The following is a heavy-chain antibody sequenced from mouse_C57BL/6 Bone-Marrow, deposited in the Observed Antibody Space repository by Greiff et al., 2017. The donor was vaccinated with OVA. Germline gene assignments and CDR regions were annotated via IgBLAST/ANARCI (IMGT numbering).Heavy chain of an antibody. CDR2: IWTGGGT. D-gene: IGHD2-3*01. CDR1: GFSLTSYA. Sequence: QVQLKQSGPGLVAPSQSLSITCTVSGFSLTSYAISWVRQPPGKGLEWLGVIWTGGGTNYNSALKSRLSISKDNSKSQVFLKMNSLQTDDTARYYCARRAGYYDYYAMDYWGQGTSVTVSS. V-gene: IGHV2-9-1*01. J-gene: IGHJ4*01. CDR3: ARRAGYYDYYAMDY.